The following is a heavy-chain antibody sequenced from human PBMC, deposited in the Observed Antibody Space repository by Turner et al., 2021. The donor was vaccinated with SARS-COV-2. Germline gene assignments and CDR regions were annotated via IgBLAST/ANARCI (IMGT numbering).Heavy chain of an antibody. CDR3: ARARWHYYDSSGYYPDAFDI. J-gene: IGHJ3*02. CDR2: ISSSSSYI. D-gene: IGHD3-22*01. V-gene: IGHV3-21*01. CDR1: GFTFSTYS. Sequence: EVQLVESGGGLVKPGESLRLSCAASGFTFSTYSMHWVLQARGKGRGWVSSISSSSSYIYYANSVKGQLTISRDNAKNSLYLQMNSLRAEKTAVYYWARARWHYYDSSGYYPDAFDIWGQGTMVTVSS.